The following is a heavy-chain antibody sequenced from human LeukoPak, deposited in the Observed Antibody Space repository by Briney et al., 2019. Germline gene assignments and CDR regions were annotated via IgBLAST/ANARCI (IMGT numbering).Heavy chain of an antibody. Sequence: GASVKVSCKASGYTFTSYYMHWVRQAPGQGLEWMGIINPSGGSTSYAQKFQGRVTMTRDMSTSTVYMELSSLRSEDTAVYYCARGTAVDYYYYYYMDVWGKGTTVTVSS. CDR3: ARGTAVDYYYYYYMDV. J-gene: IGHJ6*03. D-gene: IGHD6-19*01. CDR2: INPSGGST. V-gene: IGHV1-46*01. CDR1: GYTFTSYY.